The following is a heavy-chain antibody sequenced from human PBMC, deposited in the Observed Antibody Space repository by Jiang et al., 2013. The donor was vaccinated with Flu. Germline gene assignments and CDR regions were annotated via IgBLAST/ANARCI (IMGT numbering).Heavy chain of an antibody. Sequence: GAEVKKPGSSVKVSCKASGGTFSSYTISWVRQAPGQGLEWMGRIIPILGIANYAQKFQGRVTITADKSTSTAYMELSSLRSEDTAVYYCARDPAPGIAAAGTSVDYWGQGTLVTVSS. J-gene: IGHJ4*02. D-gene: IGHD6-13*01. CDR1: GGTFSSYT. CDR3: ARDPAPGIAAAGTSVDY. CDR2: IIPILGIA. V-gene: IGHV1-69*04.